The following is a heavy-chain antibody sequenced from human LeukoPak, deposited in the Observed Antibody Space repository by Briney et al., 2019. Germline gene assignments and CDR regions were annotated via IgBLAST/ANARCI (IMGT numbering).Heavy chain of an antibody. CDR3: ARQPWNMGAYYFDY. V-gene: IGHV4-59*08. J-gene: IGHJ4*02. CDR2: IYYTGSA. CDR1: NVSISSYY. D-gene: IGHD1-26*01. Sequence: SETLSLTCTVSNVSISSYYWSWIRQPPGKGLEWIGYIYYTGSAKYNPSLTSRVTISVDTSKNQFSLKLSSVTAADTAVYYCARQPWNMGAYYFDYWGQGTLVTVSS.